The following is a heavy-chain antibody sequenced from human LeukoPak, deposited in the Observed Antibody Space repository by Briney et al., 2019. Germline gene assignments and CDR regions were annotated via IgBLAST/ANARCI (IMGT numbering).Heavy chain of an antibody. J-gene: IGHJ3*02. CDR3: APEVWELQGASDI. CDR2: IKEDGSEK. Sequence: GGSLRLSCAASGFTVSSKYMSWVRQAPGRGLEWVANIKEDGSEKFYVDSVKGRFTISRDNAKNSLFLQMTSLRAEDTALYYCAPEVWELQGASDIWGQGTMVTVSS. D-gene: IGHD1-7*01. V-gene: IGHV3-7*01. CDR1: GFTVSSKY.